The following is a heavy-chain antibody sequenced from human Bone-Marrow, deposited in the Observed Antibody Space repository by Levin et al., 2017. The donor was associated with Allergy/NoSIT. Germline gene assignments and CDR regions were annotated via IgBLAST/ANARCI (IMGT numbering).Heavy chain of an antibody. D-gene: IGHD6-19*01. CDR1: GFTFSTYG. CDR2: LSSSFPPP. CDR3: AKDESNGYTNGDFDY. Sequence: SLRLSCEVSGFTFSTYGMHWVRQAPGKGLEWLFLLSSSFPPPSSFSSFKGRFTMFRDNSKNTLFLQMDSPRAEDTAVYYCAKDESNGYTNGDFDYWGQGTLVTVSS. V-gene: IGHV3-NL1*01. J-gene: IGHJ4*02.